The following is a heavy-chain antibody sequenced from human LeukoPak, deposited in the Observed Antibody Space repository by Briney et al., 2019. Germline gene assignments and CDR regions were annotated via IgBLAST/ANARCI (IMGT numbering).Heavy chain of an antibody. V-gene: IGHV1-2*02. CDR1: GYTFTGYY. Sequence: GASVKVSCKASGYTFTGYYMHWVRQAPGQGLEWMGWINPNSGGTNYAQKFQGRVTMTRDTSISTAYMELSRLRSDDTAVYYCARVRPDLGVVVPAAMDYWGQGTLVTVSS. J-gene: IGHJ4*02. CDR2: INPNSGGT. D-gene: IGHD2-2*01. CDR3: ARVRPDLGVVVPAAMDY.